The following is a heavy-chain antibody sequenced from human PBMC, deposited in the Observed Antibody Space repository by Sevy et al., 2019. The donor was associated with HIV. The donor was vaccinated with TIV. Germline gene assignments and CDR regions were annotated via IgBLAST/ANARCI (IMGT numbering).Heavy chain of an antibody. J-gene: IGHJ5*01. CDR2: IWYDGRTE. CDR1: GFTFRSFP. D-gene: IGHD1-1*01. CDR3: ARDAARVIVPTAGFDS. Sequence: GGSLRLSCVASGFTFRSFPMHWVRQAPGKGLEWVAAIWYDGRTERYADSVQGRFTISRDNSKKTLYLQMNSLRDEDTAIYYCARDAARVIVPTAGFDSWGQGTLVTVSS. V-gene: IGHV3-33*01.